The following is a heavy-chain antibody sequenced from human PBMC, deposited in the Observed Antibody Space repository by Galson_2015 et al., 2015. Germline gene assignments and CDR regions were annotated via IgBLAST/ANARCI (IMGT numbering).Heavy chain of an antibody. V-gene: IGHV5-51*01. CDR2: IYPGDSDT. D-gene: IGHD3-22*01. CDR3: ARHTSYYDSSGYWVLDY. Sequence: QSGAEVKKPGESLKISCKGSGYSFTSYWIGWVRLMPGKGLEWMGIIYPGDSDTRYSPSFQGQVTISADKSISTAYLQWSSLKASDTAMYYCARHTSYYDSSGYWVLDYWGQGTLVTVSS. CDR1: GYSFTSYW. J-gene: IGHJ4*02.